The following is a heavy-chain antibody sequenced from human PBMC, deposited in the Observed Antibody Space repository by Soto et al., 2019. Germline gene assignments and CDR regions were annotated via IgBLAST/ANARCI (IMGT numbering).Heavy chain of an antibody. Sequence: PGGSLRLSCAASGFTFSSYAMHWVRQAPGKGLEWVAVISYDGSNKYYADSVKGRFTISRDNSKNTLYLQMNNLRAEDTAVYYCARDWHEVSWFGELLFRFDYWGQGTLVTVSS. J-gene: IGHJ4*02. D-gene: IGHD3-10*01. CDR3: ARDWHEVSWFGELLFRFDY. V-gene: IGHV3-30-3*01. CDR2: ISYDGSNK. CDR1: GFTFSSYA.